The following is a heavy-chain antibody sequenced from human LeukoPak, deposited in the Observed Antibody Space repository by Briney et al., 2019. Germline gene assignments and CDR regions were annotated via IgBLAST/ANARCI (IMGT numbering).Heavy chain of an antibody. V-gene: IGHV1-2*02. Sequence: ASVKVSCKASGYTFTGYYMHWVRQAPGQGLEWMGWINPNSGGTNYAQKFQGRVTMTRDTSISTAYMELSSLRSEDTAVYYCARGYSSSSLGYFDYWGQGTLVTVSS. CDR2: INPNSGGT. CDR3: ARGYSSSSLGYFDY. J-gene: IGHJ4*02. CDR1: GYTFTGYY. D-gene: IGHD6-6*01.